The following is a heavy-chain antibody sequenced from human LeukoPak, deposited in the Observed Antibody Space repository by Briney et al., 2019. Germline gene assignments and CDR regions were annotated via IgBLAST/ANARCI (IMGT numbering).Heavy chain of an antibody. V-gene: IGHV3-30-3*01. CDR1: GFTFSSYA. J-gene: IGHJ2*01. Sequence: GGSLRLSCAASGFTFSSYAMHWVRQAPGKGLEWVAVISYDGSNKYYADSVKGRFTISRDNSKNTLYLQMNSLRAEDTAVYYCARGSGKITMVRGVPWYFDLWGRGTLVTVSS. D-gene: IGHD3-10*01. CDR2: ISYDGSNK. CDR3: ARGSGKITMVRGVPWYFDL.